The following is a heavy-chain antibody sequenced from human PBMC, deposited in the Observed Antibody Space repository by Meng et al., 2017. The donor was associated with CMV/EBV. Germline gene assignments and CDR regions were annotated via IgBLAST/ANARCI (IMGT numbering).Heavy chain of an antibody. V-gene: IGHV4-59*01. D-gene: IGHD3-3*01. CDR1: GGSISSYY. CDR3: ARGLGYDFWSGYYLEMDYIDY. CDR2: IYYSGST. Sequence: SETLSLTCTVSGGSISSYYWSWIRQPPGKGLEWIGYIYYSGSTNYTPSLKSRVTISVDTSKNQFSLKLSSVTAADTAVYYCARGLGYDFWSGYYLEMDYIDYWGQGTLVTVSS. J-gene: IGHJ4*02.